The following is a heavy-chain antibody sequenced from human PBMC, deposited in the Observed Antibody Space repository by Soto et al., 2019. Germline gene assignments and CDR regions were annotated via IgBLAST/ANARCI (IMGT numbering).Heavy chain of an antibody. Sequence: TLSLTCSVSGASIRSYYLHWIRQPPGKGLEWIGYVYTSDYTRYSSSLKSRVTISVDTSKSQFYLRLNSVTAADTAVYYCARHTRLRYDSSGYSLPFFWGQGTLVTVSS. CDR1: GASIRSYY. V-gene: IGHV4-59*08. CDR2: VYTSDYT. J-gene: IGHJ4*02. CDR3: ARHTRLRYDSSGYSLPFF. D-gene: IGHD3-22*01.